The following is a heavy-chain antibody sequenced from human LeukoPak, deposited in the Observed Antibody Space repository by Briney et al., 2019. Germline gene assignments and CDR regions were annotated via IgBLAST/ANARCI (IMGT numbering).Heavy chain of an antibody. D-gene: IGHD2-2*01. J-gene: IGHJ3*02. CDR2: IYTSGST. V-gene: IGHV4-4*09. CDR1: GSISGYY. Sequence: SETLSLTCTVSGSISGYYWSWIRQPPGKGLEWIGYIYTSGSTNYNPSLESPVTISVDTSKNQFSLDLSSVTAADTAVYYCARQKCTSTSCLTKNAFDIWGQGTMVTVSS. CDR3: ARQKCTSTSCLTKNAFDI.